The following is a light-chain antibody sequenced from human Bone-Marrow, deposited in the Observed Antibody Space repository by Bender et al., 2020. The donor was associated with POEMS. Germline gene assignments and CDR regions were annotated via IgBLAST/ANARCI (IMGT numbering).Light chain of an antibody. CDR3: AVWEDSTNDWV. CDR1: SSNIGAHA. Sequence: QSVLTQPPSASGTPGQRVTISCSGGSSNIGAHAVNWYQHLPGTAPQLLIYYSHRRPSEVPDRFSGSRSGPSASLAINGFQSEVVAGYNCAVWEDSTNDWVSSGGTKGTVL. V-gene: IGLV1-44*01. CDR2: YSH. J-gene: IGLJ3*02.